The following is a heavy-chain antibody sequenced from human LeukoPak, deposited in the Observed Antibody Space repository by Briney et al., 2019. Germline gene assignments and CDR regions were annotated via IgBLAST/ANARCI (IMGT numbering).Heavy chain of an antibody. J-gene: IGHJ4*02. CDR3: ARVEASGYDYGAFDY. V-gene: IGHV3-7*01. CDR1: GFTFNRYW. D-gene: IGHD5-12*01. Sequence: GGSLRLSCAASGFTFNRYWMSWVRQAPRKGLEWVANIKQDGSEKYYVDSVKGRFTISRDNAKNSLYLQMNSLRAEDTAVYYCARVEASGYDYGAFDYWGQGTLVTVSS. CDR2: IKQDGSEK.